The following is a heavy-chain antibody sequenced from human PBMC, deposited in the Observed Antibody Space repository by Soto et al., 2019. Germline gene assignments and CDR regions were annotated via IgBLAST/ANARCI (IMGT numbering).Heavy chain of an antibody. CDR1: GGSVSSGGYS. CDR3: ARDRSWAFDY. Sequence: PSETLSLTCAVSGGSVSSGGYSWSWIRQPPGKGLEWIGYIYHSGSTYYNPSLKSRVTISVDRSKNQFSLKLSSVTAADTAVYYCARDRSWAFDYWGQGTLVTVSS. J-gene: IGHJ4*02. D-gene: IGHD1-26*01. V-gene: IGHV4-30-2*01. CDR2: IYHSGST.